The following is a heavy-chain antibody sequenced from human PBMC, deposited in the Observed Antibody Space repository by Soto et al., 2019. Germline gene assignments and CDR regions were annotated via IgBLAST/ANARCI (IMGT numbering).Heavy chain of an antibody. CDR2: ISYDGSKK. J-gene: IGHJ4*02. CDR3: SRDRRTTVTADVFDL. V-gene: IGHV3-33*01. CDR1: GFRFSSCD. D-gene: IGHD4-4*01. Sequence: QVQLVESGGGVVQPGRSLRLSCAASGFRFSSCDMHWVRQAPGKGLEWVTLISYDGSKKYTAESVKGRFTISRDTSQNTLYLQQISLGADDTAVFYCSRDRRTTVTADVFDLWGQGTLVTVSS.